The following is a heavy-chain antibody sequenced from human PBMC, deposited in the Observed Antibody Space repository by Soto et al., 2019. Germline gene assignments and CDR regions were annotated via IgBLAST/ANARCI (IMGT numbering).Heavy chain of an antibody. CDR3: AREEIAVAGTVFDY. D-gene: IGHD6-19*01. V-gene: IGHV3-48*02. Sequence: EVQLVESGGGLVQPGGSLRLSCAASGFTFSSYSMNWVRQAPGKGLEWVSYISSSSSTIYYADSVKGRFTISRDNAKNSLYLQMNSLRDEETAVYYCAREEIAVAGTVFDYWGQGTLVTVSS. CDR2: ISSSSSTI. J-gene: IGHJ4*02. CDR1: GFTFSSYS.